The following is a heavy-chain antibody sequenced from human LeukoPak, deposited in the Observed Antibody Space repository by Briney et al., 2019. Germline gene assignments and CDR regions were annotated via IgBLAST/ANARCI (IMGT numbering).Heavy chain of an antibody. Sequence: GASVEVSCKASVYTFTGYYMHWVRQAPGQGLAWMGWINPNSGGTNDAQKFQGRVTMTRDTSISTAYMELSRLRSDDTAVYYCARGSYYYDSSGYPSSVYFDYWGREPWSPSPQ. V-gene: IGHV1-2*02. CDR1: VYTFTGYY. J-gene: IGHJ4*02. CDR3: ARGSYYYDSSGYPSSVYFDY. CDR2: INPNSGGT. D-gene: IGHD3-22*01.